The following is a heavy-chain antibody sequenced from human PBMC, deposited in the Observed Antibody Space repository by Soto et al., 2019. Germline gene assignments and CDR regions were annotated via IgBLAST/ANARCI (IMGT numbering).Heavy chain of an antibody. CDR2: ITDSGGNK. CDR3: AKGWWGAVAGKVYYYYYMGV. CDR1: GFTFRNYA. D-gene: IGHD6-19*01. Sequence: PGGSLRLSCAASGFTFRNYAMSWVRQAPGKGLEWVSAITDSGGNKYHADSVKGRFTISRGNSMDTLYLQMNSLRADDTAVYYCAKGWWGAVAGKVYYYYYMGVWGKGTTVTVSS. J-gene: IGHJ6*03. V-gene: IGHV3-23*01.